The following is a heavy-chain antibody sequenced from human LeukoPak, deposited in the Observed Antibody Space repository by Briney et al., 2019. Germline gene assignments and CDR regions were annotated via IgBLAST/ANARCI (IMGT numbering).Heavy chain of an antibody. D-gene: IGHD3-22*01. J-gene: IGHJ4*02. CDR1: GFTFSNYG. V-gene: IGHV3-30*02. CDR2: ISFDGSQK. Sequence: GGSLRLSCAASGFTFSNYGMHWVRQAPGKGLEWVALISFDGSQKYYADSVKGRFTISRDNSKSTVYLQMNSLRVEDAAVYYCARDYPTDYYDSSGLFSYYFDYWGQGTLVTVSS. CDR3: ARDYPTDYYDSSGLFSYYFDY.